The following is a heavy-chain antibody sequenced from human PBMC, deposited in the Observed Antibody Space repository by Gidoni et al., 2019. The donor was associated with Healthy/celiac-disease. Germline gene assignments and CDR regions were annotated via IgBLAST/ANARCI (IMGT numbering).Heavy chain of an antibody. CDR3: AREGVPSFDY. CDR1: GFTFSSYA. V-gene: IGHV3-30-3*01. Sequence: QVQLVASGGGVVPPGRSLSLSSAASGFTFSSYAMHWVRQAPGKGLVWVAVISDDGSKKYDADVVKGRFIIARDNSKNTLYRQMNSLRAEDTAVYDCAREGVPSFDYWGQGTLVTVSS. J-gene: IGHJ4*02. D-gene: IGHD1-1*01. CDR2: ISDDGSKK.